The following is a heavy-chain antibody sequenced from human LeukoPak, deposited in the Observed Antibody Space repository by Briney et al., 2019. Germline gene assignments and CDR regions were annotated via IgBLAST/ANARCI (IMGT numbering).Heavy chain of an antibody. D-gene: IGHD3-9*01. CDR1: GYTFTSYD. CDR2: MNPNSGNT. V-gene: IGHV1-8*01. CDR3: ARVSPVDDILTGYYFWAEVFFDY. J-gene: IGHJ4*02. Sequence: ASVTVSCKASGYTFTSYDINWVRQATGQGLEWMGWMNPNSGNTGYAQKFQGRVTMTRNTSISTAYMELSSLRSEDTAVYYCARVSPVDDILTGYYFWAEVFFDYWGQGTLVTVSS.